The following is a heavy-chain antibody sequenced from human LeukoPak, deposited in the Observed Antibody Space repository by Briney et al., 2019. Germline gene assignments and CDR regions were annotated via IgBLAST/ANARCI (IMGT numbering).Heavy chain of an antibody. CDR2: IFGSGGST. D-gene: IGHD6-13*01. CDR1: GFTFSSYA. V-gene: IGHV3-23*01. J-gene: IGHJ4*02. Sequence: PGGSLRLSCAASGFTFSSYAMYWVRQAPGKGLEWVSGIFGSGGSTHYADSVKGRFTISRDNSKNTVYLQMNSLRAEDTAVYYCAKTTTGYSNSRFPGWPVDYWGQGTLVTVSS. CDR3: AKTTTGYSNSRFPGWPVDY.